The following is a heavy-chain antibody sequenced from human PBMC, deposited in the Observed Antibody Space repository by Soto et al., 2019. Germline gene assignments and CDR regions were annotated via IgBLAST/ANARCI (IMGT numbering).Heavy chain of an antibody. CDR1: GGTFSSYA. V-gene: IGHV1-69*06. D-gene: IGHD5-18*01. CDR2: IIPIFGTA. CDR3: ARDSGYYHGMDV. J-gene: IGHJ6*02. Sequence: QVQLVQSGAEVKKPGSSVKVSCKASGGTFSSYAISWVRQAPGQGLEWMGGIIPIFGTANYAQTLQGRVTITADKSTRTAYMELSSLRSADTALYYCARDSGYYHGMDVWGQGTTVTVCS.